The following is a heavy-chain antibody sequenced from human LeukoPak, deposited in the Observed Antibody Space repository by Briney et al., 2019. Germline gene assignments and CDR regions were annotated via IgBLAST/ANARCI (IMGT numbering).Heavy chain of an antibody. V-gene: IGHV3-30*02. Sequence: GGSLRLSCAASGFTFSSYGMHWVRQAPGKGLEWVAFIRYDGSNKYYADSVKGRFTISRDNSKNTLYLQMNSLRAEDTAVYYCAKSPGLFNWGWDWFDPWGQGTLVTVSS. CDR3: AKSPGLFNWGWDWFDP. CDR1: GFTFSSYG. CDR2: IRYDGSNK. D-gene: IGHD7-27*01. J-gene: IGHJ5*02.